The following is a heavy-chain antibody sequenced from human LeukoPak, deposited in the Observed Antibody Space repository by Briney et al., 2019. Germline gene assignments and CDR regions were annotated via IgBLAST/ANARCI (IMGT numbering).Heavy chain of an antibody. V-gene: IGHV1-2*02. CDR2: MNPNSGGT. CDR3: ARGPYYYGSGSYYLGPNFDY. J-gene: IGHJ4*02. D-gene: IGHD3-10*01. CDR1: GYTFTGYY. Sequence: ASVKLSCKASGYTFTGYYMRWVRQAPGQGLEWMGWMNPNSGGTNYAQKFQGRVTMTRDTSISTAYMELSRLRSDDTAVYYCARGPYYYGSGSYYLGPNFDYWGQGTLVTVSS.